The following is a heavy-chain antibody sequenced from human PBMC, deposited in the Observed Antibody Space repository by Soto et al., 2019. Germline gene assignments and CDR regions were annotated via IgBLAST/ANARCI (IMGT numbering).Heavy chain of an antibody. J-gene: IGHJ4*02. Sequence: GGSLRLSCAASGFTFSNYGMHWVRQAPGKGLEWVAVIWSDGSNKYYADSVKGRFTISRDNSKNTLHLQMDSLRAEDTAVYYCARRSSGTYGVDSWGQGTLVTVS. V-gene: IGHV3-33*01. D-gene: IGHD1-26*01. CDR1: GFTFSNYG. CDR2: IWSDGSNK. CDR3: ARRSSGTYGVDS.